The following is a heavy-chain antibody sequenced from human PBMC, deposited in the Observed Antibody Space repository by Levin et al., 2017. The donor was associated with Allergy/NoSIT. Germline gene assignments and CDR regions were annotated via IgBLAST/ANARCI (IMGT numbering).Heavy chain of an antibody. D-gene: IGHD3-22*01. CDR2: IIPIFGTA. J-gene: IGHJ6*02. V-gene: IGHV1-69*01. CDR3: AKYYYDSSGYYDYYYGMDV. Sequence: KISCKASGGTFSSYAISWVRQAPGQGLEWMGGIIPIFGTANYAQKFQGRVTITADESTSTAYMELSSLRSEDTAVYYCAKYYYDSSGYYDYYYGMDVWGQGTTVTVSS. CDR1: GGTFSSYA.